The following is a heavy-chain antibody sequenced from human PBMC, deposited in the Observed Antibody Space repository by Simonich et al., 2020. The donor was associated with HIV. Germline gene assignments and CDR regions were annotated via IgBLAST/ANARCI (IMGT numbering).Heavy chain of an antibody. CDR1: GGYFSGYN. CDR3: ARRHPTTVTTPYFDY. J-gene: IGHJ4*02. D-gene: IGHD4-17*01. CDR2: INHSGTT. Sequence: QVQLQQWGAGLLKPSETLSLTCAVYGGYFSGYNWSWIRQPPGKGLEWIGEINHSGTTNYHPSLNSRVTLSVDTSKNQFSLKLSSVTAADTAVYYCARRHPTTVTTPYFDYWGQGTLVTVSS. V-gene: IGHV4-34*01.